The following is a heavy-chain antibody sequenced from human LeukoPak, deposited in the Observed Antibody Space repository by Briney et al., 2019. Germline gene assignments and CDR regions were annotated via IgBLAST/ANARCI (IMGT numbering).Heavy chain of an antibody. D-gene: IGHD1-26*01. J-gene: IGHJ5*02. Sequence: ASVKVSCKACGYTFTSYGISWVRQAAGQGREWMGWISAYNGNTNYAQKLQGRVTMTTDTSTSTAYMELRSLRSDDTAVYYCADMGAGNWFDPWGQGTLVTVSS. V-gene: IGHV1-18*01. CDR2: ISAYNGNT. CDR1: GYTFTSYG. CDR3: ADMGAGNWFDP.